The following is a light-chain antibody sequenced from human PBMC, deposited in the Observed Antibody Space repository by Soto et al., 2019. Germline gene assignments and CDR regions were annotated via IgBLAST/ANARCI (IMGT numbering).Light chain of an antibody. CDR1: KFDIGRYDY. CDR3: SSYTSASALGI. V-gene: IGLV2-14*01. Sequence: QSVLTQPASVSGSPGQTITISCAGTKFDIGRYDYVSWYRQHPGDAPKLIIFEVNNRPSGVSNRFSGSKSGNTASLTIFGRQVDDEALYFCSSYTSASALGIFGGGTKVTVL. J-gene: IGLJ1*01. CDR2: EVN.